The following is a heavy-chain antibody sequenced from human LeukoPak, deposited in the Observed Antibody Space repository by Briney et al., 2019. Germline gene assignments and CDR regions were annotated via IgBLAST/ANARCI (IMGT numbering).Heavy chain of an antibody. D-gene: IGHD3-22*01. Sequence: SETLSLTCTVSGGSVSSGSYYWSWIRQPPGKGLEWIGYIYYSGSTNYNPSLKSRVTISVDTSKNQFSLKLSSVTAADTAVYYCARDLRAYDSSGFNFDYWGLGTLVTVSS. CDR2: IYYSGST. CDR1: GGSVSSGSYY. CDR3: ARDLRAYDSSGFNFDY. J-gene: IGHJ4*02. V-gene: IGHV4-61*01.